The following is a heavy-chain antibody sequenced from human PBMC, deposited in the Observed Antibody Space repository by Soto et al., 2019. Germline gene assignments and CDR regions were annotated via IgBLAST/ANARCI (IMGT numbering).Heavy chain of an antibody. Sequence: SETLSLTCAVYGGSFSGYYWSWIRQPPGKGLEWIGEINHSGSTNYNPSLKSRVTISVDTSKNQFSLKLSSVTAADTAVYYCARCITIFGVVAPTYYYYGMDVWGRGTTVTVSS. J-gene: IGHJ6*02. CDR2: INHSGST. CDR1: GGSFSGYY. CDR3: ARCITIFGVVAPTYYYYGMDV. D-gene: IGHD3-3*01. V-gene: IGHV4-34*01.